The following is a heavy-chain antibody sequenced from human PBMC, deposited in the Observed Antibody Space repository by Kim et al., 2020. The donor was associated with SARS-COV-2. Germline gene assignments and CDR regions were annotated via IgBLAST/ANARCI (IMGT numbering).Heavy chain of an antibody. CDR2: MNPNSGNT. J-gene: IGHJ6*02. CDR1: GYTFTSYD. CDR3: ARAGYSSSWTKYYYYYGMDV. Sequence: ASVKVSCKASGYTFTSYDINWVRQATGQGLEWMGWMNPNSGNTGYAQKFQGRVTMTRNTSISTAYMELSSLRSEDTAVYYCARAGYSSSWTKYYYYYGMDVWGQGTTVTVSS. D-gene: IGHD6-13*01. V-gene: IGHV1-8*01.